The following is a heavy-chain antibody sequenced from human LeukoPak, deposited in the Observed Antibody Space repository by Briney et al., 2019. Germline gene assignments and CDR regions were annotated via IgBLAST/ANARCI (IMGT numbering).Heavy chain of an antibody. V-gene: IGHV4-34*01. J-gene: IGHJ4*02. CDR3: ARVAVTVVTFDY. CDR2: INHSGST. D-gene: IGHD4-23*01. Sequence: SETLSLTCAVYGGSFSGNYWSWLRQPPGKGLEWIGEINHSGSTNYNPSLKSRVTISVDTFKNHFSLKLISVTAADTAVYYCARVAVTVVTFDYWGQGTLVTVSS. CDR1: GGSFSGNY.